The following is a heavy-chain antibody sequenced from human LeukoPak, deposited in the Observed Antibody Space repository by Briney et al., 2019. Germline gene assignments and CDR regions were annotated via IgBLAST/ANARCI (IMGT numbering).Heavy chain of an antibody. CDR3: AKGLLRQWVAGYYYHMGV. CDR1: GFTFSRYA. D-gene: IGHD6-19*01. CDR2: ISGSGGST. V-gene: IGHV3-23*01. J-gene: IGHJ6*03. Sequence: QPGGSLRLSCAASGFTFSRYAMSWVRQAPGKGLEWVSAISGSGGSTYYADSVKGRFTISRDNSKNTLYLQMNSLRAEDTAVSYCAKGLLRQWVAGYYYHMGVWGKGTTV.